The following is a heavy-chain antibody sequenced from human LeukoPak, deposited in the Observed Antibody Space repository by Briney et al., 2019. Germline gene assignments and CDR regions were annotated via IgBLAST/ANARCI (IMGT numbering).Heavy chain of an antibody. V-gene: IGHV1-2*02. CDR1: GYTFTGYY. CDR3: ARGPEDIVVVVAAIGSPLDY. CDR2: INPNSGDT. J-gene: IGHJ4*02. D-gene: IGHD2-15*01. Sequence: ASVKVSCKASGYTFTGYYIHWVRQAPGQGLEWVGWINPNSGDTHSAQNFQGRVTMTRDTSISTASMDLSRLRSDDTAVYYCARGPEDIVVVVAAIGSPLDYWGQGTLVTVSS.